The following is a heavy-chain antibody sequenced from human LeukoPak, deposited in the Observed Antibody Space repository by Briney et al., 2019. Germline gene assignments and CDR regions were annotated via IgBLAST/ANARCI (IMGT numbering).Heavy chain of an antibody. Sequence: SVKVSCKASGGTFSSYAISWVRQAPGQGLEWMGGIIPIFGTANYAQKFQGRVTITTDESTSTAYMELSSLRSEDTAVYYCARDGGYCSSTSCSRYFDYWGQGTLVTVSS. J-gene: IGHJ4*02. CDR1: GGTFSSYA. D-gene: IGHD2-2*01. V-gene: IGHV1-69*05. CDR2: IIPIFGTA. CDR3: ARDGGYCSSTSCSRYFDY.